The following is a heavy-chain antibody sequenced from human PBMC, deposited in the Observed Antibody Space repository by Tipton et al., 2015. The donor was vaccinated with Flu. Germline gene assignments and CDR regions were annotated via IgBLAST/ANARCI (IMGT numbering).Heavy chain of an antibody. V-gene: IGHV4-34*01. D-gene: IGHD4-11*01. CDR2: INHSGST. CDR1: GGSFSGYY. J-gene: IGHJ5*01. Sequence: TLSLTCSVSGGSFSGYYWTWIRQPPGKGLEWIGEINHSGSTHYNSSLKSRVTMSVDSSKNQFPLHLSSVTAADTAVYFCARRDYSNYVSEPKNWFDSWGQGALVTVSS. CDR3: ARRDYSNYVSEPKNWFDS.